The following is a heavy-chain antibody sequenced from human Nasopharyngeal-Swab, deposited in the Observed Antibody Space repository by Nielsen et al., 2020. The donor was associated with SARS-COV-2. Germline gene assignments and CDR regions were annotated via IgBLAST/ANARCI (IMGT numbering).Heavy chain of an antibody. D-gene: IGHD3-10*01. CDR1: GFTFSSYG. CDR3: ARDPLIGYGLGSYCFDY. CDR2: IWYDGSNK. V-gene: IGHV3-33*01. Sequence: GESLKISCAASGFTFSSYGMHWVRQAPGKGLEWVAVIWYDGSNKYYADSVKGRFTISRDNSKNTLYLQMNSLRAEDTAVYYCARDPLIGYGLGSYCFDYWGQGTLVTVSS. J-gene: IGHJ4*02.